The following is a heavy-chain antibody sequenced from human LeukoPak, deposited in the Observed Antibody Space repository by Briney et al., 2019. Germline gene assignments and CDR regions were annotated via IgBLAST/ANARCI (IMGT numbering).Heavy chain of an antibody. J-gene: IGHJ4*02. D-gene: IGHD2-2*01. CDR3: AREEPQLDNTLDY. V-gene: IGHV3-7*01. CDR2: IKEDGSET. Sequence: GGSLRLSCAASGFTFKKYWMNWVRQVPGKGLECLANIKEDGSETYYADSVKGRFTISRDNPKNLLFLQINSLRVEDTAVYYCAREEPQLDNTLDYWGQGTLVTVSS. CDR1: GFTFKKYW.